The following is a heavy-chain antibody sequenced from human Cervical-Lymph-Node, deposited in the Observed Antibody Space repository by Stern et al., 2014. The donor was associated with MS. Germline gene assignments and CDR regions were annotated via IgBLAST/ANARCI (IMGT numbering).Heavy chain of an antibody. J-gene: IGHJ6*02. V-gene: IGHV1-69*01. CDR1: GGTFSSYA. CDR3: AVTTVTPTDYYGMDV. D-gene: IGHD4-17*01. Sequence: QVQLVQSGAEVKKPGSSVKVSCKASGGTFSSYAISWVRQAPGQGLEWIGGIIPLFSTANYAQKFQGLATLTADESTRTAYMELSSLRSEDTPVYYCAVTTVTPTDYYGMDVWGQGTTVTVSS. CDR2: IIPLFSTA.